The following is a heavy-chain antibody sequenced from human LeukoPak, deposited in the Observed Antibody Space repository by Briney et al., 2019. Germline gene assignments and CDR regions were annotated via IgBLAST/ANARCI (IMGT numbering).Heavy chain of an antibody. CDR2: INHSGST. V-gene: IGHV4-34*01. Sequence: PSETLSLTCAVYGGSFSGYYWSWIRQPLGKGLEWIGEINHSGSTNYNPSLKSRVTISVDTSKNQFSLKLSSVTAADTAVYYCARGLGSGSSYAFDIWGQGTMVTVSS. CDR1: GGSFSGYY. J-gene: IGHJ3*02. D-gene: IGHD3-10*02. CDR3: ARGLGSGSSYAFDI.